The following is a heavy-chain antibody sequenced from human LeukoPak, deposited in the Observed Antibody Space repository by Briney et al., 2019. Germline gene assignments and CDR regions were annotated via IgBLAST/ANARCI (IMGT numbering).Heavy chain of an antibody. J-gene: IGHJ4*02. CDR3: ARLAAAAGKYYFDY. V-gene: IGHV3-11*01. Sequence: GGSLRLSCAASGFTFSDYYMSWIRQAPGKRLEWVSYISSRGSTIYYVDSVQGRFSISRDNAKNSLYLQMNSLSAEDTAVYYCARLAAAAGKYYFDYWGQGTLVTVSS. CDR2: ISSRGSTI. CDR1: GFTFSDYY. D-gene: IGHD6-13*01.